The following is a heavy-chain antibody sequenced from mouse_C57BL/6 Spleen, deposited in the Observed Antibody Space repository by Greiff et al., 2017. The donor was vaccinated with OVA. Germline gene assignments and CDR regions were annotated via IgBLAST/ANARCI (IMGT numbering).Heavy chain of an antibody. D-gene: IGHD1-1*01. Sequence: EVKLVDSGGGLVKPGGSLKLSCAASGFTFSDYGMHWVRQAPEKGLEWVAYISSGSSTIYYADTVKGRFTISRDNAKNTLFLQMTSLRSEDTAMYYCARNHYYGSSPLDYWGQGTTLTVSS. V-gene: IGHV5-17*01. CDR2: ISSGSSTI. CDR3: ARNHYYGSSPLDY. CDR1: GFTFSDYG. J-gene: IGHJ2*01.